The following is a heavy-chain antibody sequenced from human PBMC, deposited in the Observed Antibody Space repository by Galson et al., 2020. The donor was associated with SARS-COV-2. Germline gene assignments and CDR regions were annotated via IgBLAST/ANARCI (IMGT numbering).Heavy chain of an antibody. V-gene: IGHV3-48*02. CDR1: GFTFSSYS. CDR3: ARDGALRFLEWSPYYYYGMDV. CDR2: ISSSSSTI. J-gene: IGHJ6*02. Sequence: TGGSLRLSCAASGFTFSSYSMNWVRQAPGKGLEWVSYISSSSSTIYYADSVRGRSTISRDNAKNSLYLQMNSLRDEDTAVYYCARDGALRFLEWSPYYYYGMDVWGQGTTVTVSS. D-gene: IGHD3-3*01.